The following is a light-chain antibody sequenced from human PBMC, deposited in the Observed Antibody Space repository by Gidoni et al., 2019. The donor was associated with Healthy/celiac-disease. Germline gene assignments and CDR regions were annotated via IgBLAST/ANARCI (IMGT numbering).Light chain of an antibody. Sequence: DIQMTQSPSSLSASVGDRVTITCRASQSISSYLNWYQQKPGVPSRFSGSGSGTDFTLTISSLQPEDFATYYCQQSYSTPPRTFGQGTKVEIK. J-gene: IGKJ1*01. V-gene: IGKV1-39*01. CDR1: QSISSY. CDR3: QQSYSTPPRT.